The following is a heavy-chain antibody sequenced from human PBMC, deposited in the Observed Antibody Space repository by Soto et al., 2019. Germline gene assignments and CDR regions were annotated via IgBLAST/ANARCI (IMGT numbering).Heavy chain of an antibody. CDR2: IYSGGST. V-gene: IGHV3-53*01. CDR3: ARAWYYYYGMDV. J-gene: IGHJ6*02. Sequence: EVQLVESGGGLIQPGGSLRLSCAASGFTVSSNYMSWVRQAPGKGLEWVSVIYSGGSTYYADSVKGRFTISRDNSKNTLDLQMNSLRAEDTAVYYCARAWYYYYGMDVWGQGTTVTVSS. CDR1: GFTVSSNY.